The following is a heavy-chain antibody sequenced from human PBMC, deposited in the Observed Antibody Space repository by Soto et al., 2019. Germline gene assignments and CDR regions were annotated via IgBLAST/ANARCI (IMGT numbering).Heavy chain of an antibody. V-gene: IGHV3-7*05. CDR1: GFTFSSYW. D-gene: IGHD4-4*01. CDR2: IKQDGSEK. Sequence: GGSLRLSCAASGFTFSSYWMSWVRQAPGKGLEWVANIKQDGSEKYYVDSVKGRLTISRDNAKNSLYLQMNSLRAEDTAVYYCARDTDYSNYGGYYYYGMDVWGQGTTVTVSS. J-gene: IGHJ6*02. CDR3: ARDTDYSNYGGYYYYGMDV.